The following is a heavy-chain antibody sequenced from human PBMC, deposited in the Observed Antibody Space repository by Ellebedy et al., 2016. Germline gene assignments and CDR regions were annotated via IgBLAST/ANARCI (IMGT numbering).Heavy chain of an antibody. J-gene: IGHJ4*02. CDR1: GFTFSSYA. Sequence: GESLKISXAASGFTFSSYAMHWVRQAPGKGLEWVAVISYDGSNKYYADSVKGRFTISRDNSKNTLYLQMNSLRAEDTAVYYCAKNSPHYDFWSGYYEPRFDYWGQGTLVTVSS. CDR3: AKNSPHYDFWSGYYEPRFDY. D-gene: IGHD3-3*01. CDR2: ISYDGSNK. V-gene: IGHV3-30-3*02.